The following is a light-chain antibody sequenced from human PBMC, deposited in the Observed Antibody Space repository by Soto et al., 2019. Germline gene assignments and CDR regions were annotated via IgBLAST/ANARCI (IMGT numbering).Light chain of an antibody. V-gene: IGKV3-20*01. J-gene: IGKJ4*01. CDR3: QQYGNSPLT. CDR2: GAS. CDR1: QTVSINY. Sequence: ETVLTQSPGTLSLSPGERATLSCRASQTVSINYLAWYQQKPGQAPRLLIYGASSRATGIPDRFSGSGSGTEFTLTISRLEPEDFAVYYCQQYGNSPLTFGGGTKVEIK.